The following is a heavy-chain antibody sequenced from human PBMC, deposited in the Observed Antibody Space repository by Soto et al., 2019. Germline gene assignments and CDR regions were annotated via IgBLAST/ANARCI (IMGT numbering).Heavy chain of an antibody. J-gene: IGHJ4*02. Sequence: LRLSCAASGFTFSSYAMHWVRQAPGKGLEWVAVISYDGSNKYYADSVKGRFTISRDNSKNTLYLQMNSLRAEDTAVYYCARAHHYYDSSGTDFDYWGQGTLVTVSS. CDR1: GFTFSSYA. V-gene: IGHV3-30-3*01. D-gene: IGHD3-22*01. CDR3: ARAHHYYDSSGTDFDY. CDR2: ISYDGSNK.